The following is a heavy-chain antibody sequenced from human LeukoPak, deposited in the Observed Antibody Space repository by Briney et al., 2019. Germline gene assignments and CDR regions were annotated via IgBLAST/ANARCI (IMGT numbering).Heavy chain of an antibody. J-gene: IGHJ4*02. CDR3: ARDFGWLSGFDN. CDR1: GFTFSSYA. V-gene: IGHV3-30-3*01. D-gene: IGHD3-9*01. Sequence: GGSLRLSCAASGFTFSSYAIHWVRQAPGKGLEWVAIISYDGTNKYYADSVRGRFTISRDNSKNTLYLQMNGLRAEDTAVYYCARDFGWLSGFDNWGQGTLVTVSS. CDR2: ISYDGTNK.